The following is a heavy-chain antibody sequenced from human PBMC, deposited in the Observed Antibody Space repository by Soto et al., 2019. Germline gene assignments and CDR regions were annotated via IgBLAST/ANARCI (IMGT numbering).Heavy chain of an antibody. CDR3: ARADYYYESSGYFDY. V-gene: IGHV4-31*03. CDR1: NGSSTSGDSY. Sequence: TSLMRSQERTVANGSSTSGDSYCSRNHQHPGKGLEWIGYIYYSGSTYYNPSLKCRVTISVYTSKNLFSLKLSSVTAEDTAVYYCARADYYYESSGYFDYGGQGTLVTVSS. D-gene: IGHD3-22*01. J-gene: IGHJ4*02. CDR2: IYYSGST.